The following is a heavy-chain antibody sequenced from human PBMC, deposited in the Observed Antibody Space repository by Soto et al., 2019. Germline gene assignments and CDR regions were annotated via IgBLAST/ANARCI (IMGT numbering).Heavy chain of an antibody. D-gene: IGHD6-6*01. CDR1: GGSISSGGYY. V-gene: IGHV4-31*03. Sequence: SETLSLTCTVSGGSISSGGYYWSWIRQHPGKGLEWIGYIYYSGSTYYNPSLKSRVTISVDTSKNQFSLKLSSVTAADTAVYYCARDSTYSSSSLFDYWGQGTLVTVSS. J-gene: IGHJ4*02. CDR2: IYYSGST. CDR3: ARDSTYSSSSLFDY.